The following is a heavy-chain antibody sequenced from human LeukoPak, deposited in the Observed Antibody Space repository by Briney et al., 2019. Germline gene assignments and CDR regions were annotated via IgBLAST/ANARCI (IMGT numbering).Heavy chain of an antibody. J-gene: IGHJ4*02. Sequence: ASVKVSCKASGYTFISYAMHWVRQAPGQRLEWMGWINAGNGNTKYSQKFQGRVTITRDTSASTAFMEPSSLRSEDTAVYYCARAGLRYFDWLSEGDYWGQGTLVTVSS. CDR3: ARAGLRYFDWLSEGDY. CDR1: GYTFISYA. D-gene: IGHD3-9*01. V-gene: IGHV1-3*01. CDR2: INAGNGNT.